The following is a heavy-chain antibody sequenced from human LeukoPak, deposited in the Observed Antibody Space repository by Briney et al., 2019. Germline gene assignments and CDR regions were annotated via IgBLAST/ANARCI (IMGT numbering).Heavy chain of an antibody. D-gene: IGHD3-10*01. CDR2: ISYSGST. Sequence: SETLSLTCTVSGGSISSSSYYWGWIRQPPGKGLEWIGSISYSGSTYYNPSLKSRVTISVDTSKNQFSLKLSSVTAADTAVYYCARRGVWFGEFIDYWGQGTLVTVSS. V-gene: IGHV4-39*01. CDR1: GGSISSSSYY. CDR3: ARRGVWFGEFIDY. J-gene: IGHJ4*02.